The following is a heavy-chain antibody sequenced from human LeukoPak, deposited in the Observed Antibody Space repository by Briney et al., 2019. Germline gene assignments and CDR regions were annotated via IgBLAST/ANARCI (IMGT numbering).Heavy chain of an antibody. V-gene: IGHV3-30*02. J-gene: IGHJ4*02. D-gene: IGHD7-27*01. CDR2: IRYDGSNK. CDR1: GFTFSSYG. Sequence: PGGSLRLSCAASGFTFSSYGMHWVRQAPGKGLEWVAFIRYDGSNKYYADSVKGRFTISRDNSKNTLYLQMNSLRAEDTAVYYCARGTGLEYYFDYWGQGTLVTVSS. CDR3: ARGTGLEYYFDY.